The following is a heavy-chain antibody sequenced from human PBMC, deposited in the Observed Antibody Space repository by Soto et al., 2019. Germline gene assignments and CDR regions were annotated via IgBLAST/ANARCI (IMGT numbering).Heavy chain of an antibody. Sequence: GGSLRLSCAASVFTFGSYAMSWVRLAPGKGLEWVSVAGPSGSSTFYADSVRGRFTISRDNVENTLYLQMNSLRVADTALYFCARTYYYDSTGYYRTFDYWGQGTLVTVLL. D-gene: IGHD3-22*01. CDR1: VFTFGSYA. V-gene: IGHV3-23*01. CDR3: ARTYYYDSTGYYRTFDY. CDR2: AGPSGSST. J-gene: IGHJ4*02.